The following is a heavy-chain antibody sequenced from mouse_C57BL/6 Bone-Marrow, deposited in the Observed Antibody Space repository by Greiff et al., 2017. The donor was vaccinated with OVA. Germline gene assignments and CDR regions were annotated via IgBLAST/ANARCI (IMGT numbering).Heavy chain of an antibody. D-gene: IGHD4-1*01. J-gene: IGHJ2*01. CDR2: ISDGGSYT. Sequence: EVKLMESGGGLVKPGGSLKLSCAASGFTFSSYAMSWVRQTPEKRLEWVATISDGGSYTYYPDNVKGRFTISRDNAKNNLYLQMSHLKSEDTAMYYGARENWDPFDYWGQGTTLTVSS. CDR1: GFTFSSYA. CDR3: ARENWDPFDY. V-gene: IGHV5-4*01.